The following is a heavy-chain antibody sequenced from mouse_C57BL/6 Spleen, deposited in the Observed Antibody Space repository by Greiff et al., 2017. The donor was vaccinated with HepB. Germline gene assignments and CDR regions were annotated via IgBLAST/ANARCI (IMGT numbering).Heavy chain of an antibody. J-gene: IGHJ1*03. CDR2: IDPNSGGT. CDR1: GYTFTSYW. Sequence: VKLQQPGAELVKPGASVKLSCKASGYTFTSYWMHWVKQRPGRGLEWIGRIDPNSGGTKYNEKFKSKATLTVDKPSSTAYMQLSSLTSEDSAVYYCARSDPDYYGSSYGWYFDVWGTGTTVTVSS. V-gene: IGHV1-72*01. CDR3: ARSDPDYYGSSYGWYFDV. D-gene: IGHD1-1*01.